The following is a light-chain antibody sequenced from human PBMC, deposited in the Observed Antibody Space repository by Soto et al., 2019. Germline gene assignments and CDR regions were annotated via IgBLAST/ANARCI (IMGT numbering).Light chain of an antibody. CDR1: SSDIGGYNF. V-gene: IGLV2-14*03. CDR2: DVS. CDR3: NSYRTVSTYV. Sequence: QSALTQPASVSGSPGQSITISCTGTSSDIGGYNFVSWYQHHPGKAPKLLIHDVSNRPSVVSSRFSGSKSGNTASLTISGLQAEDEADYYCNSYRTVSTYVFGTGTKLTVL. J-gene: IGLJ1*01.